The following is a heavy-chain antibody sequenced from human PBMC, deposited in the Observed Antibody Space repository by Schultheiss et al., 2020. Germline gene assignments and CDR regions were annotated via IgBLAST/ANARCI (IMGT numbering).Heavy chain of an antibody. D-gene: IGHD7-27*01. Sequence: GGSLRLSCEASGFTFSNYGIHWVRQAPGKGLEWVAFISYDGSNEYYEDSVKDRFIISRDNSKNTLFLQMNSLRGEDTAVYYCAKDAGLLGYFDYWGQGTLVTVSS. CDR2: ISYDGSNE. CDR3: AKDAGLLGYFDY. J-gene: IGHJ4*02. CDR1: GFTFSNYG. V-gene: IGHV3-30*18.